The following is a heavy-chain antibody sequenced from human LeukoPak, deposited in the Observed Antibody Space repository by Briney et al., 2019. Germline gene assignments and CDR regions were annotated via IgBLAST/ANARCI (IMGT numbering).Heavy chain of an antibody. Sequence: GGSLRLSCAASGFTFSSYWMHWVRQAPGKGLVWVSRINSDGSSTSYADSVKGRFTISRDNAKNTLYLQMNSLRAEDTAVYYCARTRTTVLRDQDDYYFDYWGRGTLVTVSS. CDR1: GFTFSSYW. J-gene: IGHJ4*02. CDR2: INSDGSST. D-gene: IGHD1-1*01. CDR3: ARTRTTVLRDQDDYYFDY. V-gene: IGHV3-74*01.